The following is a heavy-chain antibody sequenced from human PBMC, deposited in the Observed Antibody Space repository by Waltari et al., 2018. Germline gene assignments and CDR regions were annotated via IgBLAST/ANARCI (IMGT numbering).Heavy chain of an antibody. CDR1: GFPFSRSW. V-gene: IGHV3-74*03. CDR2: INNDGSST. J-gene: IGHJ3*01. Sequence: EVQLVDYGGGLVPPGGSLRLSCAHSGFPFSRSWIHWVRQFPGKGLMWVSRINNDGSSTVYADSVKGRFTISRDDAKNTVSLQMNNLSAEDTALYYCARAGLLGAFDVWGQGTMVTVSS. D-gene: IGHD2-15*01. CDR3: ARAGLLGAFDV.